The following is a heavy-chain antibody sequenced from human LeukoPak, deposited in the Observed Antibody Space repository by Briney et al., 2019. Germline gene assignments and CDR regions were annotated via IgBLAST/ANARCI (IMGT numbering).Heavy chain of an antibody. CDR1: GFTFSSYS. CDR2: INNVGSHI. J-gene: IGHJ4*02. CDR3: TRDPTQYLRYDY. V-gene: IGHV3-21*01. D-gene: IGHD4-11*01. Sequence: GGSLRLSCAASGFTFSSYSMNWVRQAPGKGLEWVSSINNVGSHIYYAGSVRGRFTISRDNAKNSLYLQMSSLRAEDTAVYYCTRDPTQYLRYDYWGQGTLVTVSS.